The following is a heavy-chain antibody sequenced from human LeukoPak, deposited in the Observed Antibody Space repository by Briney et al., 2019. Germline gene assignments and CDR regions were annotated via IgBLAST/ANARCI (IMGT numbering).Heavy chain of an antibody. CDR2: INPKSGGT. Sequence: ASVKVSCKAPGYTFSVYYMHWVRQAPGKGLEWMAWINPKSGGTNYAQKFQGRVTMTRDTSISTAYMELSRLRSDDTAVYYCARGYNYGHALDYRGQGTLVTVSS. CDR3: ARGYNYGHALDY. V-gene: IGHV1-2*02. D-gene: IGHD5-18*01. J-gene: IGHJ4*02. CDR1: GYTFSVYY.